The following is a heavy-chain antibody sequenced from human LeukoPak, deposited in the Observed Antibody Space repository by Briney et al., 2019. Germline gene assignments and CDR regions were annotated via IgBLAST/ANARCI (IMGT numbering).Heavy chain of an antibody. J-gene: IGHJ2*01. D-gene: IGHD6-19*01. CDR3: ARAGILVAGTDWYFDL. Sequence: GGSLRLSCAASGFTFSTYSMNWVRQAPGKGLEWVSSISSGGNYIYYADSMKGRFTISRDIAKNSLYLQMNSLRAEETAVYYCARAGILVAGTDWYFDLWGRGTLVTVSS. CDR1: GFTFSTYS. CDR2: ISSGGNYI. V-gene: IGHV3-21*01.